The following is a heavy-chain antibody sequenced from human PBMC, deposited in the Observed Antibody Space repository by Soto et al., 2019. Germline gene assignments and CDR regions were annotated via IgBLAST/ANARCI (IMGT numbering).Heavy chain of an antibody. V-gene: IGHV3-23*01. CDR2: MTGSGGDI. CDR3: AKDAVYGDGLWLAGN. Sequence: ASLRLSCAASGFSVSRYAMMWVRQPPGKGQEWVAGMTGSGGDIRYADPVKGRFTISKDNSKNTLYLQMNSLRAEDTAIYYCAKDAVYGDGLWLAGNWGQGTLVTVSS. D-gene: IGHD2-21*02. CDR1: GFSVSRYA. J-gene: IGHJ4*02.